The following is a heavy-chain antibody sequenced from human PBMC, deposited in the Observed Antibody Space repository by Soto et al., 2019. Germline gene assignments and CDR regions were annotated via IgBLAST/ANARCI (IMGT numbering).Heavy chain of an antibody. CDR1: GFTFGNYA. V-gene: IGHV3-23*01. Sequence: GGSLRLSCRASGFTFGNYAMAWVRQAPGKGLEWVSGISASGGRTYYADSAKGRFTISRDNSNNTLYLQMSSLRAEDTAVYYCAKDLEVLSARFESWGQGALVTVS. J-gene: IGHJ4*02. D-gene: IGHD2-15*01. CDR3: AKDLEVLSARFES. CDR2: ISASGGRT.